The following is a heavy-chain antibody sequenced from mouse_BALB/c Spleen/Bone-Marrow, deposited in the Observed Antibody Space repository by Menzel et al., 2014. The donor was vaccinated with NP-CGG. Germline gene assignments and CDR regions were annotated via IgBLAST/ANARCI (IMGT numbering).Heavy chain of an antibody. V-gene: IGHV6-6*02. CDR3: TTGFAY. J-gene: IGHJ3*01. Sequence: EVQGVESGGGLVQPGGSMKLSCVASGFTFSNYWMNWVRQSPEKGLEWVAEIRLKSHNYATRYAESVKGRFTISRDDSKSSVYLQMNNLRAEDTGIYCCTTGFAYWGQGTLVTVSA. CDR1: GFTFSNYW. CDR2: IRLKSHNYAT.